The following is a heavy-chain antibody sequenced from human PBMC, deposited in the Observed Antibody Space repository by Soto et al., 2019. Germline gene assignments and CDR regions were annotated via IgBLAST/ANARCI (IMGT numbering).Heavy chain of an antibody. D-gene: IGHD3-3*01. Sequence: QVQLHQWGAGLLKPSETLSLTCGVYNGSFMGYYWTWVRQPPGKGLEWIGEINHFGSPNYNPSLKSRVAISIDTSKHQFSLSLRSLTAADTAGYSCASLNGGRFLDKGDYWGQGILVTVSS. CDR2: INHFGSP. V-gene: IGHV4-34*01. CDR3: ASLNGGRFLDKGDY. J-gene: IGHJ4*02. CDR1: NGSFMGYY.